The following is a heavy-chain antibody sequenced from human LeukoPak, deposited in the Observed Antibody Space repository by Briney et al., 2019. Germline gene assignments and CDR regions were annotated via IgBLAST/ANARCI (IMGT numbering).Heavy chain of an antibody. CDR3: AGDDQYDAFDI. D-gene: IGHD2-2*01. V-gene: IGHV1-69*04. CDR1: GGTFSSYA. J-gene: IGHJ3*02. Sequence: SVKVSCEASGGTFSSYAISWVRQAPGQGLEWMGRIIPILGIANYAQKFQGRVTITADKSTSAAYMELSRLRSEDTAVYYCAGDDQYDAFDIWGQGTMVTVSS. CDR2: IIPILGIA.